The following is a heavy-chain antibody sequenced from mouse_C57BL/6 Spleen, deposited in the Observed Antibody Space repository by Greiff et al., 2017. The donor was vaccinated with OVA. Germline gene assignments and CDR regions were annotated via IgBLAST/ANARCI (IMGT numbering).Heavy chain of an antibody. Sequence: VQLQQPGAELVRPGSSVKLSCKASGYTFTSYWMDWVKQRPGQGLEWIGNIYPSDSETHYNQKFKDKATLTVDKSSSTAYMQLSSLTSEDSAVYYGASRPIYYDYDGVLAYWGQGTLVTVSA. J-gene: IGHJ3*01. V-gene: IGHV1-61*01. CDR2: IYPSDSET. CDR1: GYTFTSYW. D-gene: IGHD2-4*01. CDR3: ASRPIYYDYDGVLAY.